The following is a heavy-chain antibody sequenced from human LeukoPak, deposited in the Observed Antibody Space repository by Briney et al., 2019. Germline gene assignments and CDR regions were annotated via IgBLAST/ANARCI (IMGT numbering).Heavy chain of an antibody. J-gene: IGHJ4*02. CDR1: GFTFSSYS. Sequence: GSLRLSCAASGFTFSSYSMNWVRQAPGKGLEWVANIKQDGSEKYYVDSAKGRFTISRDNAKNSLYLQINSLRAEDTAVFYCARVTGSGSYHDYWGQGTLVTVSS. CDR2: IKQDGSEK. D-gene: IGHD3-10*01. V-gene: IGHV3-7*02. CDR3: ARVTGSGSYHDY.